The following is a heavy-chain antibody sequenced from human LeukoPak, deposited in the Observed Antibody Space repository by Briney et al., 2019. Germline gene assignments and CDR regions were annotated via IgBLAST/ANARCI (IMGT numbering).Heavy chain of an antibody. CDR1: GFTFSNDG. V-gene: IGHV3-30*18. CDR3: AKVGGVTNTLFHYGMDV. CDR2: ISYDGSNE. J-gene: IGHJ6*02. Sequence: GGSLRLSCAASGFTFSNDGMHWVRQAPGKGLEWVAVISYDGSNEYYADSVKGRFTISRHNSKNTLYMQMKSLRAEDTAVYYCAKVGGVTNTLFHYGMDVWGQGTTVTVSS. D-gene: IGHD4-17*01.